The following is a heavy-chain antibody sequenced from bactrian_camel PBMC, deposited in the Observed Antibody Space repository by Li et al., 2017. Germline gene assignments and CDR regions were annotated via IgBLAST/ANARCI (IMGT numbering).Heavy chain of an antibody. V-gene: IGHV3S1*01. Sequence: VQLVESGGGLVQPGGSLRLSCAASGFSFNRYWMYWVRRAPGKGLEWVSNINEDGGRTYYADSVKGRFTNSRDNAKNTLYLQMISLKPEDTAVYYCLSDLFGPAGYYWGRGTQVTVS. D-gene: IGHD1*01. CDR3: LSDLFGPAGYY. J-gene: IGHJ4*01. CDR1: GFSFNRYW. CDR2: INEDGGRT.